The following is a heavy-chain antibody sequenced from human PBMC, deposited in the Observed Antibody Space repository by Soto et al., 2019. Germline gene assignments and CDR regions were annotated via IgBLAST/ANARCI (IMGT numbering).Heavy chain of an antibody. CDR1: GGSFSGYY. CDR3: ARATAKSYHVVVPAATPFDY. CDR2: INHSGST. V-gene: IGHV4-34*01. Sequence: SETLSLTCAVYGGSFSGYYWSWIRQPPGKGLEWIGEINHSGSTNYNPSLKSRVTISVDTSKNQFSLKLGSVTAADTAVYYCARATAKSYHVVVPAATPFDYWGQGTLVTVSS. J-gene: IGHJ4*02. D-gene: IGHD2-2*01.